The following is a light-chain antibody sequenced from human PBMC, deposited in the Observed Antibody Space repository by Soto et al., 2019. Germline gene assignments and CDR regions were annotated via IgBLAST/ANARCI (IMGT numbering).Light chain of an antibody. Sequence: DSQMTQYPSTLSASVGDRVTITCRASQSISSWLAWYQQKPGKAPKLLISKASTLQSGVPPRFSGSGSGTEFTLTTSSLQPNDFATYYCQQDESYPMSFGGGTKVEIK. J-gene: IGKJ4*01. CDR1: QSISSW. CDR2: KAS. V-gene: IGKV1-5*03. CDR3: QQDESYPMS.